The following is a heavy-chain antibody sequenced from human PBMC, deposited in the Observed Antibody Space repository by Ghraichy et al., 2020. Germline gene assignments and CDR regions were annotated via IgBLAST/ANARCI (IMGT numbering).Heavy chain of an antibody. Sequence: GGSLRLSCAASGFTFSSYAMVWVRQAPGKGLEWVSAISASDYTTYYADAVQGRFTISRDNSKNTLYLQMNSPRADDTAVYYCARDRTGSTWYQWYFDLWGRGALVIVSS. D-gene: IGHD6-13*01. CDR3: ARDRTGSTWYQWYFDL. CDR2: ISASDYTT. V-gene: IGHV3-23*01. CDR1: GFTFSSYA. J-gene: IGHJ2*01.